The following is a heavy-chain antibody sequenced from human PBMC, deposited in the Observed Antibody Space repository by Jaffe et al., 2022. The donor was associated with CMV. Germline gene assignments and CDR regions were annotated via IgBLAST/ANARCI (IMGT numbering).Heavy chain of an antibody. J-gene: IGHJ4*02. CDR2: INHSGST. Sequence: QVQLQQWGAGLLKPSETLSLTCAVYGGSFSGYYWSWIRQPPGKGLEWIGEINHSGSTNYNPSLKSRVTISVDTSKNQFSLKLSSVTAADTAVYYCARAARITMVRGVIVSRDYWGQGTLVTVSS. D-gene: IGHD3-10*01. CDR3: ARAARITMVRGVIVSRDY. V-gene: IGHV4-34*01. CDR1: GGSFSGYY.